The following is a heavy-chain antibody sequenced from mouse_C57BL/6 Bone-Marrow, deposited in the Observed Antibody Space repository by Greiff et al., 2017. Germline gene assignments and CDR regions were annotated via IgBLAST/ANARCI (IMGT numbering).Heavy chain of an antibody. CDR2: IRNKANGYTT. Sequence: EVNLVESGGGLVQPGGSLSLSCAASGFTFTDYYMSWVRQPPGKALEWLGFIRNKANGYTTEYSASVKGRFTISRDNSQSILYLQMIALRAEDSATYYCERYCGYDGIAYWGQETLVTVSA. V-gene: IGHV7-3*01. D-gene: IGHD2-2*01. J-gene: IGHJ3*01. CDR1: GFTFTDYY. CDR3: ERYCGYDGIAY.